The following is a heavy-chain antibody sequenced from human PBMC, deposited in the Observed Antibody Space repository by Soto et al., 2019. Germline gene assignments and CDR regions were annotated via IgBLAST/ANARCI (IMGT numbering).Heavy chain of an antibody. D-gene: IGHD2-2*01. CDR1: GFTFRSYA. Sequence: GGSLRLSCAASGFTFRSYAMGWGRLAPGKGLEWVSRISGNGGDINYADSVKGRFTISRDNSKNTLYLQMNRLRAEDTAVYYCAKRGDIVEVSRTFVGYGMDVWGQGTTVTVSS. CDR3: AKRGDIVEVSRTFVGYGMDV. J-gene: IGHJ6*02. CDR2: ISGNGGDI. V-gene: IGHV3-23*01.